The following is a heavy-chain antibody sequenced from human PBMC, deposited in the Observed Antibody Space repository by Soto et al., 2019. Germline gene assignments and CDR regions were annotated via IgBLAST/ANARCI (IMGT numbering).Heavy chain of an antibody. J-gene: IGHJ6*03. CDR3: TTLRYLSTTRYFYDRDV. Sequence: QVQLVQSGAEVKKPGASVKVSCKASGYIFTSYEIDWVRQATGQGLEWMGWMNPNSGKAGYAQKFQGRVTMTRDTSIGTAYMELSSLQSEATGVYYCTTLRYLSTTRYFYDRDVWGEGTTVTVS. V-gene: IGHV1-8*01. D-gene: IGHD1-1*01. CDR2: MNPNSGKA. CDR1: GYIFTSYE.